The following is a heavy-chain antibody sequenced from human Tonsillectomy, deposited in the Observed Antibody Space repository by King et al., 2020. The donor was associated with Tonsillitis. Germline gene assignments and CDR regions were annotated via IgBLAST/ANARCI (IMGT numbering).Heavy chain of an antibody. J-gene: IGHJ4*02. CDR1: GGSISSGSYY. V-gene: IGHV4-61*02. Sequence: QLQESGAGLVKPSQTLSLTCTVSGGSISSGSYYLSWIRQPAGKGLEWIGRIYTSGSTHYNPSLKSRVTMSVDTSKNQFSLKLSSVTAADTAVYYCARDQSIFGVANTLFDYWGQGTLVTVSS. D-gene: IGHD3-3*01. CDR3: ARDQSIFGVANTLFDY. CDR2: IYTSGST.